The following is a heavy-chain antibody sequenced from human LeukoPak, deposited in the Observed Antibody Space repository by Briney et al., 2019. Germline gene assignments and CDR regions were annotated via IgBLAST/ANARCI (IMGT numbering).Heavy chain of an antibody. J-gene: IGHJ1*01. CDR3: ARGGAARLHFQN. V-gene: IGHV4-59*01. CDR2: IYHSGST. Sequence: SETLSLTCTVSGGSISTYYWNWIRQPPGKGLEWIGYIYHSGSTNYNPSLQSRVTISVDTSKNQFSLNLNSVTAADAAVYYCARGGAARLHFQNWGQGTLVTVSS. D-gene: IGHD6-6*01. CDR1: GGSISTYY.